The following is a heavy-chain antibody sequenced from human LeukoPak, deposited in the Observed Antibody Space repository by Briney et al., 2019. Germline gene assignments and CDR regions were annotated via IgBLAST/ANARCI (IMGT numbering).Heavy chain of an antibody. CDR3: ARCKYSSSWYSDAQLGIPYYYYYYYMDV. V-gene: IGHV1-2*02. CDR2: INPNSGGT. Sequence: ASVKVSCKASGYTFTGYYMHWVRQAPGQGLEWMGWINPNSGGTNYAQKFQGRVTMTRDTSISTAYMELSSLRSEDTAVYYCARCKYSSSWYSDAQLGIPYYYYYYYMDVWGKGTTVTISS. D-gene: IGHD6-13*01. J-gene: IGHJ6*03. CDR1: GYTFTGYY.